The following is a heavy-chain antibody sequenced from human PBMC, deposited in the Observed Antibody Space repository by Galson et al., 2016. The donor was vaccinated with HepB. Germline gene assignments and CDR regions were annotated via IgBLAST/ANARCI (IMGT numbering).Heavy chain of an antibody. CDR1: GFTFSDYY. D-gene: IGHD4-17*01. CDR3: AREIYGDFDRAFDI. CDR2: ISSSGSFT. V-gene: IGHV3-11*05. Sequence: SLRLSCAASGFTFSDYYMYWIRQAPGRGLEWVSYISSSGSFTNFADSVKGRFTISRDNAKNSLYLQMNTLRAEDTAVYYCAREIYGDFDRAFDIWGQGTMVTVAS. J-gene: IGHJ3*02.